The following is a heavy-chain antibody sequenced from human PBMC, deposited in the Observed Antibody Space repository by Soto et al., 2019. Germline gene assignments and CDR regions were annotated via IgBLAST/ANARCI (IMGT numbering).Heavy chain of an antibody. V-gene: IGHV3-30-3*01. Sequence: QVQLVESGGGVVQPGRSLRLSCAASGFTFNYHALNWVRQAPGKGLEWVAVISYDGDNKYIAESVKGRFTISREDSKNTVSLQRNTPRTEATAMHICARGTTTSAFSAMDVWGQGTTVTVSS. J-gene: IGHJ6*02. CDR3: ARGTTTSAFSAMDV. CDR1: GFTFNYHA. CDR2: ISYDGDNK. D-gene: IGHD1-1*01.